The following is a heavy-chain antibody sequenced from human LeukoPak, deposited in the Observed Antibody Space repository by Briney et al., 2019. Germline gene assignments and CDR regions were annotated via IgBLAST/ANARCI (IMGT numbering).Heavy chain of an antibody. Sequence: GGSLRLSCPASGFTFSRYPMHWVRQAPGKGLEYVSAISGNGGSTYYADSVKGRFTISRDNSKNTLYLQMSSLRTEDTAIYYCVKAQYDFWSGLDYWGQGTLVTVSS. CDR3: VKAQYDFWSGLDY. V-gene: IGHV3-64D*09. D-gene: IGHD3-3*01. CDR1: GFTFSRYP. CDR2: ISGNGGST. J-gene: IGHJ4*02.